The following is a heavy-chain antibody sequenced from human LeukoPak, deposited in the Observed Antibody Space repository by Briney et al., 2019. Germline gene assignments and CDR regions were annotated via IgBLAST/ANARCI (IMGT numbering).Heavy chain of an antibody. Sequence: SETLSLNCTVSSGSISTYYWSWIRQPPGKELEWIGYIYYSGSTKYNPSLKSRVTLSIDTSKNQFSLKLSSVTAADTAVYYCARDGYSGSDALWGQGILVTVSS. CDR1: SGSISTYY. V-gene: IGHV4-59*01. D-gene: IGHD5-12*01. J-gene: IGHJ4*02. CDR2: IYYSGST. CDR3: ARDGYSGSDAL.